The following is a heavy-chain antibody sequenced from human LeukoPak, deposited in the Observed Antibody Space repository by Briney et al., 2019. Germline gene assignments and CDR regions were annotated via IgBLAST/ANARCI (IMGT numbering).Heavy chain of an antibody. CDR1: GYTFTSYD. Sequence: ASVKVSCKASGYTFTSYDINWVRQATGQGGEWMGWMNPNSGNTGYAQKFQSRVSITRNTSISTAYMELSTLRSEDTAVYYCARLGDYGGNWGQGTLVTVSS. D-gene: IGHD4-23*01. CDR3: ARLGDYGGN. V-gene: IGHV1-8*03. CDR2: MNPNSGNT. J-gene: IGHJ4*02.